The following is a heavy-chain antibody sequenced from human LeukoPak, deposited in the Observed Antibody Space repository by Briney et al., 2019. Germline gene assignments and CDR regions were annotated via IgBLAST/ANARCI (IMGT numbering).Heavy chain of an antibody. CDR1: GGSISSSSYY. J-gene: IGHJ6*03. Sequence: SETLSLTCTVSGGSISSSSYYWGWIRQPPGKGLEWIGSIYYSGSTYYNPSLKSRVTISVDTSKNQFSLKLSSVTAADTAVYYCARGPWIQLSRIYYYYYYMDVWGKGTTVTVSS. CDR3: ARGPWIQLSRIYYYYYYMDV. D-gene: IGHD5-18*01. V-gene: IGHV4-39*01. CDR2: IYYSGST.